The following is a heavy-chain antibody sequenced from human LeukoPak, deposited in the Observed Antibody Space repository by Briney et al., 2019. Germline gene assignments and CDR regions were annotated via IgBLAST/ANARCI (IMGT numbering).Heavy chain of an antibody. CDR3: ARGYYYDSSGYYYESFDY. CDR1: GYTFTDYA. V-gene: IGHV1-3*04. Sequence: PRASVKVSCKASGYTFTDYAMHWVRQAPGERLEWMGWINTGKGNTKYSQKFQGRVTITMDTSASTAYMELSSLRSEDTAVYYCARGYYYDSSGYYYESFDYWGQGTLVTVSS. D-gene: IGHD3-22*01. J-gene: IGHJ4*02. CDR2: INTGKGNT.